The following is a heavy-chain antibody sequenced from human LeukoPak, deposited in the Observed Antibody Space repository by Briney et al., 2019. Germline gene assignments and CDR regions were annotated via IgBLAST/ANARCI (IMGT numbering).Heavy chain of an antibody. CDR3: ARDSHYYESSGYNQGDFDY. V-gene: IGHV1-2*06. Sequence: ASVKVSCKASGYTFTDYYIHWVRQAPGQGLEWMGRINPNSGGTNYAQKFQDRVTITRDTSASTAYMELSSLRSEDTAVYYCARDSHYYESSGYNQGDFDYWGQGTLVTVSS. D-gene: IGHD3-22*01. CDR1: GYTFTDYY. J-gene: IGHJ4*02. CDR2: INPNSGGT.